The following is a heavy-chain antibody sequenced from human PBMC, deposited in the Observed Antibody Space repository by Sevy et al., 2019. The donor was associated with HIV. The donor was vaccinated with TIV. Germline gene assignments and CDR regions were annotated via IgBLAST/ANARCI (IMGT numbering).Heavy chain of an antibody. Sequence: GGSLRLSCEASGFTFSDYWMTWVRQAPGKGLEWVASINRDGSGKYYVDSVKGRFIISRHNVKKSWFLQMNTLRVEDTAVYYCLRGGGGCWGQETLVTVSS. J-gene: IGHJ4*02. V-gene: IGHV3-7*01. CDR1: GFTFSDYW. CDR2: INRDGSGK. D-gene: IGHD6-25*01. CDR3: LRGGGGC.